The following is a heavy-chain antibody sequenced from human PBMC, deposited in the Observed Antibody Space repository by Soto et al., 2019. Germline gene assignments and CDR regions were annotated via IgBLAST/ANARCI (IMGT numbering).Heavy chain of an antibody. CDR1: GGSSSSTSYY. V-gene: IGHV4-39*07. CDR3: ARGLIVVVVAATPNWFDP. CDR2: INPSGST. Sequence: SETLSLTCTVSGGSSSSTSYYWGWIRQPPGKGLEWIGNINPSGSTYYNPSLKSRVTISVDTSKNQFSLKLSSVTAADTAVYYCARGLIVVVVAATPNWFDPWGQGTLVTVSS. J-gene: IGHJ5*02. D-gene: IGHD2-15*01.